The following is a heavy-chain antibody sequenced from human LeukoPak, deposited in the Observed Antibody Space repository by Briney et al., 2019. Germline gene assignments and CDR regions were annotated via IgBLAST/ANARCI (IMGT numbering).Heavy chain of an antibody. CDR3: ASIRSYRWWFDP. J-gene: IGHJ5*02. V-gene: IGHV3-7*01. D-gene: IGHD5-24*01. Sequence: PGGSLRLSCAASGFTFSSYWMSWVRQAPGKGLEWVANIKQDGSEKYYVDSVKGRLTIARDNAKNSLYLQMNSLRAEDTAVYYCASIRSYRWWFDPWGQGTLVTVSS. CDR2: IKQDGSEK. CDR1: GFTFSSYW.